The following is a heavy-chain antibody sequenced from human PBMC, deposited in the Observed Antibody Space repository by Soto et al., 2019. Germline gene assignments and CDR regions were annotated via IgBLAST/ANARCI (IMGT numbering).Heavy chain of an antibody. CDR2: IWYDGSNK. Sequence: QVQLVESGGGVAQPGGSLRLSCTTSGFTFNTYGMHWVRQAPGKGLEGVAIIWYDGSNKYYADSVKGRLTISRDNSKNTLYLQMNSLRAEDTALYYCARADCTGAYCYSWPFNYGVDVWGQGTTVTVSS. D-gene: IGHD2-15*01. CDR1: GFTFNTYG. J-gene: IGHJ6*02. CDR3: ARADCTGAYCYSWPFNYGVDV. V-gene: IGHV3-33*01.